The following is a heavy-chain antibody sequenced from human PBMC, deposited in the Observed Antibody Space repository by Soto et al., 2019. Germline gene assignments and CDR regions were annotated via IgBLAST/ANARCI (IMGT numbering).Heavy chain of an antibody. D-gene: IGHD1-20*01. Sequence: EVQLVESGGGLVQPGGSLRLSCAASGFSFSTYGMNWARQAPGKGLEGVTHINSGGKTTSYSDSVKGRFTISRDDAKNALYLQMNSLRVDDTAIYYCAREPEGIHDFDYWGQGTLVTVSS. CDR3: AREPEGIHDFDY. CDR1: GFSFSTYG. J-gene: IGHJ4*02. V-gene: IGHV3-48*04. CDR2: INSGGKTT.